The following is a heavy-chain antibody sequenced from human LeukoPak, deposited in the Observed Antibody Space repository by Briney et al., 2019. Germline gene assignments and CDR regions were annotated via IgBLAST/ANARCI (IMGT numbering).Heavy chain of an antibody. CDR1: GFTFTSYW. D-gene: IGHD3-3*01. J-gene: IGHJ4*02. V-gene: IGHV3-15*01. Sequence: PGGSLRLSCAASGFTFTSYWMSWVRQAPGKGLEWVGRIKSKTDGGTTDYAAPVKGRFTISRDDSKNTLYLQMNSLKTEDTAVYYCTTDRGLLYDFWSLNRAFDYWGQGTLVIVSS. CDR2: IKSKTDGGTT. CDR3: TTDRGLLYDFWSLNRAFDY.